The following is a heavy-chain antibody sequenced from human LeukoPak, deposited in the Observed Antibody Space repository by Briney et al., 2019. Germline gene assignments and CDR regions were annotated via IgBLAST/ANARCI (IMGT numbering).Heavy chain of an antibody. V-gene: IGHV1-8*01. CDR3: ASEHPAARTIDY. CDR1: GYTFTSYD. CDR2: MNPNSGNT. D-gene: IGHD6-6*01. Sequence: ASVTVSCKASGYTFTSYDINWLRQATGQGLEWMGWMNPNSGNTGYAQKFQGKVTMTRNTSISTAYMELSSLRSEDTAVYFCASEHPAARTIDYWGQGTLVTVSS. J-gene: IGHJ4*02.